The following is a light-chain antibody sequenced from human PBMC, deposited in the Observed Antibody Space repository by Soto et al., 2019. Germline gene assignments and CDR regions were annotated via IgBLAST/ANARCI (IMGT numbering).Light chain of an antibody. CDR2: EVS. Sequence: QSALTQPASLSGSPGQSITISCTGTSSDVGGYNCVSWYQQHPGNAPQLLIHEVSQRPSGVPDRFSGSKSGNTASLTISGLQAEDEADYFCCSHSASYTFVFGTGTKVTVL. J-gene: IGLJ1*01. V-gene: IGLV2-11*01. CDR1: SSDVGGYNC. CDR3: CSHSASYTFV.